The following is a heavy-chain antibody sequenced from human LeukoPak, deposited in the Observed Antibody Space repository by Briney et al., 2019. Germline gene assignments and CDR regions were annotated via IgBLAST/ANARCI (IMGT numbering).Heavy chain of an antibody. D-gene: IGHD5-12*01. J-gene: IGHJ6*02. CDR1: GFTFSSYG. CDR3: AKDRYSGYDDGMDV. CDR2: ISYDGSNK. V-gene: IGHV3-30*18. Sequence: GRSLRLSCAASGFTFSSYGMHWVRQAPGKGLEWVAVISYDGSNKYYADSVKGRFTISRDNSKNTLYLQMNSLRAEDTAVYYCAKDRYSGYDDGMDVWGQGTTVTVSS.